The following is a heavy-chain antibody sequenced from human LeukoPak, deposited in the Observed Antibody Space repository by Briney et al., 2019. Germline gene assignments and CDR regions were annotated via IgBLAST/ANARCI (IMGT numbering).Heavy chain of an antibody. Sequence: SETLSLTCTVSGDSISRYYWSWIRQPPGMGLEWIGYIYYSGGPMYNPSLESRVTISVDTSESQFSLRLNSVTAADSAVYYCARCRNVYTRSCWLDSWGQGILVTVSS. J-gene: IGHJ4*02. CDR3: ARCRNVYTRSCWLDS. V-gene: IGHV4-59*01. D-gene: IGHD3-10*02. CDR2: IYYSGGP. CDR1: GDSISRYY.